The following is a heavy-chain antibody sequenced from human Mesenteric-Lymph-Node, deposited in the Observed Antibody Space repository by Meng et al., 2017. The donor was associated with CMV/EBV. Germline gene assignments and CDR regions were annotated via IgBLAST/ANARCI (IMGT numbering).Heavy chain of an antibody. CDR3: RYYDFWSGYVRNDY. V-gene: IGHV3-48*04. CDR1: GFTFSSYS. J-gene: IGHJ4*02. D-gene: IGHD3-3*01. Sequence: GGSLRLSCAASGFTFSSYSMNWVRQAPGKGLGWVSYISSSSSTIYYADSVKGRFTISRDNAKNSLYLQMNSLRAEDTAVYYCRYYDFWSGYVRNDYWGQGTLVTVSS. CDR2: ISSSSSTI.